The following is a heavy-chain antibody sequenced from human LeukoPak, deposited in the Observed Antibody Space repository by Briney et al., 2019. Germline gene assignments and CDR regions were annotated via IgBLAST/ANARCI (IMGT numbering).Heavy chain of an antibody. CDR1: GGTFSSYA. CDR2: IIPIFGTA. Sequence: SVKVSCKASGGTFSSYAISWVRQAPGQGLEWMGGIIPIFGTANYAQKFQGRVTITTDESTSTAYMELSSLRSEDTAVYYCARGDIVVVPAAIGSYFDYWGQGTLVTVSS. CDR3: ARGDIVVVPAAIGSYFDY. J-gene: IGHJ4*02. V-gene: IGHV1-69*05. D-gene: IGHD2-2*01.